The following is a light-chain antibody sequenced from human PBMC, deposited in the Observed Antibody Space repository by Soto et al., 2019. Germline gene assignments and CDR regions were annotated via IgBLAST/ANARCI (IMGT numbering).Light chain of an antibody. CDR2: DAS. CDR3: QQYISYPYT. Sequence: DIQMTQFPSTLSASVGDRVTITCRASQTTNTWLAWYQQKPGTAPKLLIYDASSLEGGVPSRFSASGSGTKFTLPISSLQPEDLAAFTCQQYISYPYTFGQGTKVKIK. CDR1: QTTNTW. J-gene: IGKJ2*01. V-gene: IGKV1-5*01.